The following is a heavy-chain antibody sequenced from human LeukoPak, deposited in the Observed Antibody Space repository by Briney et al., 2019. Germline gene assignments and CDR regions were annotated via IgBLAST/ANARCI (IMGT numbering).Heavy chain of an antibody. V-gene: IGHV4-59*01. CDR1: GGSISNYD. CDR2: IYYSGST. D-gene: IGHD5-18*01. J-gene: IGHJ6*03. CDR3: ARVRIQLWLLQYDYYYYMDV. Sequence: ASETLSLTCTVSGGSISNYDWSWIRQPPGKGLEWIGYIYYSGSTNYNPSLKSRATISVDTSKNQFSLKLSSVTGADTAVYYCARVRIQLWLLQYDYYYYMDVWGKGTTVTISS.